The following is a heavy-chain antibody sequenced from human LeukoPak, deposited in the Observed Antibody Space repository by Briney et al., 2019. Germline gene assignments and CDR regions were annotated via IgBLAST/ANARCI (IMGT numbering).Heavy chain of an antibody. CDR3: ARVRRSGYDYGWFDP. CDR2: INPNSGGT. CDR1: GYTFTSYY. V-gene: IGHV1-2*02. Sequence: ASVKVSCKASGYTFTSYYMHWVRQAPGQGLEWMGWINPNSGGTNYAQKFQGRVTMTRDTSISTAYMELSRLRSDDTAVYYCARVRRSGYDYGWFDPWGQGTLVTVSS. D-gene: IGHD5-12*01. J-gene: IGHJ5*02.